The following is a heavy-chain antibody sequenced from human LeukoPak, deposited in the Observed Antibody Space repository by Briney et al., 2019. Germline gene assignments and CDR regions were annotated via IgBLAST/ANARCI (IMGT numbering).Heavy chain of an antibody. J-gene: IGHJ4*02. CDR3: ARRAERGYDILTGYEGSYFDY. V-gene: IGHV1-8*01. CDR2: MNPNSGNT. CDR1: GYTFTSYD. D-gene: IGHD3-9*01. Sequence: ASVKVSCKASGYTFTSYDINWVRQATGQGLEWMGWMNPNSGNTGYAQKFQGRVTITADKSTSTAYMELSSLRSEDTAVYYCARRAERGYDILTGYEGSYFDYWGQGTLVTVSS.